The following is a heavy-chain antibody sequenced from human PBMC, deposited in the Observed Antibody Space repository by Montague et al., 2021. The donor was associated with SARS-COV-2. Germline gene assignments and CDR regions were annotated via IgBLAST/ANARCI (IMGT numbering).Heavy chain of an antibody. V-gene: IGHV4-39*07. CDR1: GGSISSSSYY. D-gene: IGHD3-16*01. J-gene: IGHJ6*02. Sequence: SETLSLTCTVSGGSISSSSYYWGWIRQPPGKGLEWIGSIYYSGSTYYNPSLMSRVTISVDTSKNQFSLKLSSVTAADTAVYYCARGGRRDLVRLSGMDVWGQGTTVTVSS. CDR3: ARGGRRDLVRLSGMDV. CDR2: IYYSGST.